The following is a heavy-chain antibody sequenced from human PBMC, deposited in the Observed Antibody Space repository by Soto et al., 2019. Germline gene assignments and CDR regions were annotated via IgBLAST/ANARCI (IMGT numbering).Heavy chain of an antibody. D-gene: IGHD3-10*01. CDR3: ATDRSDPTGSYFDY. CDR1: GDTFSTND. V-gene: IGHV1-69*13. J-gene: IGHJ4*02. CDR2: IIPIFGAA. Sequence: GASVKVSCKASGDTFSTNDISWVRQAPGQGLEWMGGIIPIFGAANYAQKSQGRVTITADESTSTVYMELSSLRSEDTALYYCATDRSDPTGSYFDYWGQGALVTVSS.